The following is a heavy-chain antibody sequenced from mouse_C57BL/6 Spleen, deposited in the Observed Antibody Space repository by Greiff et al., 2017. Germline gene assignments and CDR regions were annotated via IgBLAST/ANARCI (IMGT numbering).Heavy chain of an antibody. CDR2: ISGGGGNT. J-gene: IGHJ2*01. Sequence: EVQGVESGGGLVKPGGSLKLSCAASGFTFSSYTMSWVRQTPEKRLEWVATISGGGGNTYYPDSVKGRFTISRDNAKNTLYLQMSSLRSEDTALYYCARQGYGSTYYFDYWGQGTTLTVSS. CDR3: ARQGYGSTYYFDY. V-gene: IGHV5-9*01. D-gene: IGHD1-1*01. CDR1: GFTFSSYT.